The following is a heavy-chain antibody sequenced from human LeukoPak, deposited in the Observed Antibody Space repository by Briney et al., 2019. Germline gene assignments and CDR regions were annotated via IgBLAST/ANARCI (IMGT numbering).Heavy chain of an antibody. J-gene: IGHJ4*02. CDR1: GGSISSSSYY. Sequence: PSETLSLTCTVSGGSISSSSYYWGWIRQPPGKGLEWIGSMYYSGSTYYNPSLKSRVTISVDTSKNQFSLKLSSVPAADTAVYYCARSRHCSSTSCYSFDYWGQGTLVTVSS. D-gene: IGHD2-2*01. CDR3: ARSRHCSSTSCYSFDY. V-gene: IGHV4-39*01. CDR2: MYYSGST.